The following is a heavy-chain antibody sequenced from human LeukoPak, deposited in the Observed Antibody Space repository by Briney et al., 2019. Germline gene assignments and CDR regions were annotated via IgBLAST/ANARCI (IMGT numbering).Heavy chain of an antibody. J-gene: IGHJ4*02. V-gene: IGHV4-59*12. Sequence: SETLSLTCTVSGGSISSYYWSWIRQPPGKGLEWIGYIYYSGSTNYNPSLKSRVTISVDTSKNQFSLKLSSVTAADTAVYYCARDSRGLSGDFDYLGQGTLVTVSS. CDR1: GGSISSYY. CDR2: IYYSGST. CDR3: ARDSRGLSGDFDY. D-gene: IGHD6-19*01.